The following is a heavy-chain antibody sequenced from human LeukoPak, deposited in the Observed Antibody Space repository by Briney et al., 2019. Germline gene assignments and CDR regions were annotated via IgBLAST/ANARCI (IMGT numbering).Heavy chain of an antibody. Sequence: GGSLRLSCAASGFTFSDYTMNWVRLAPGKGLEWVANIKQDGSEKYYVDSVKGRFTISRDNAKNSLYLQMNSLRAEDTAVYYCARAVGDILTGYSSWGQGTLVTVSS. CDR2: IKQDGSEK. V-gene: IGHV3-7*01. CDR1: GFTFSDYT. CDR3: ARAVGDILTGYSS. D-gene: IGHD3-9*01. J-gene: IGHJ5*02.